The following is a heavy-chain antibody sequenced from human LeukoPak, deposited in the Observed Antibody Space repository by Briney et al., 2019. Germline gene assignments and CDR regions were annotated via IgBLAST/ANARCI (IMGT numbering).Heavy chain of an antibody. CDR3: TRLMVRGVPSDY. CDR2: IRSKANSYAT. Sequence: GGSLRLSCAASGFTFSGSATHWVRQASGKGLGWVGRIRSKANSYATAYAASVKGRFTISRDDSKNTAYLQMNSLKTEDTAVYYCTRLMVRGVPSDYWGQGTLVTVSS. V-gene: IGHV3-73*01. D-gene: IGHD3-10*01. CDR1: GFTFSGSA. J-gene: IGHJ4*02.